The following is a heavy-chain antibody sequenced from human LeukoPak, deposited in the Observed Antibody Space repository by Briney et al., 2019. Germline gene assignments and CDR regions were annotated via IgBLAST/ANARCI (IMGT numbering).Heavy chain of an antibody. CDR2: ISSSSSYI. J-gene: IGHJ6*02. V-gene: IGHV3-21*01. CDR1: GFTFSSYS. D-gene: IGHD2-15*01. Sequence: GGSLRLSCAASGFTFSSYSMNWVRQAPGKGLEWVSSISSSSSYIYYADSVKGRFTISRDNAKNSLYLQMNSLRAEDTAVYHCARVQYCSGGSCYTTREDYYYYYGMDVWSQGTTVTVSS. CDR3: ARVQYCSGGSCYTTREDYYYYYGMDV.